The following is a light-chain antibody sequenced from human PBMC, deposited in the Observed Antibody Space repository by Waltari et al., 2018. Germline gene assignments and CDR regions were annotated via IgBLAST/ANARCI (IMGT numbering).Light chain of an antibody. CDR3: QQYNTYFT. CDR2: KSS. V-gene: IGKV1-5*03. J-gene: IGKJ3*01. Sequence: ITCRASQSVNMWLAWYQQKPGKAPKLLIYKSSSLESGVPFRFSGSGSGTEFTLNISSLQPDDYAAYYCQQYNTYFTFGPETKVDIK. CDR1: QSVNMW.